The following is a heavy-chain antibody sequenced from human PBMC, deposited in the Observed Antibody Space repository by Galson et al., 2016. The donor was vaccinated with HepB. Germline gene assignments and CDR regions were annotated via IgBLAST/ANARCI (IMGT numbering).Heavy chain of an antibody. Sequence: SETLSLTCTVSGVSISLYFCSWIRQPPGEGLECIAFMFVGAATNYNPSLKSRVTISLDTSKGQFSLKVTSVTAADSPVCYCTRSYGGYALDIWGQGTMVTVSS. CDR2: MFVGAAT. V-gene: IGHV4-59*01. J-gene: IGHJ3*02. D-gene: IGHD4-23*01. CDR1: GVSISLYF. CDR3: TRSYGGYALDI.